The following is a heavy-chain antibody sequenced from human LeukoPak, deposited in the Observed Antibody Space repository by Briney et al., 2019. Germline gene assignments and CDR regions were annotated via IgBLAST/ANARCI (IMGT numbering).Heavy chain of an antibody. D-gene: IGHD6-6*01. Sequence: SEALSLTCAVYGGSFSGYYWSWIRQPPGKGLEWIGEINHSGSTNYNPSLKSRVTISVDTSKNQFSLKLSSVTAADTAVYYCARGRIAARVYYYYMDVWGQGTLVTVSS. CDR1: GGSFSGYY. V-gene: IGHV4-34*01. CDR2: INHSGST. J-gene: IGHJ6*03. CDR3: ARGRIAARVYYYYMDV.